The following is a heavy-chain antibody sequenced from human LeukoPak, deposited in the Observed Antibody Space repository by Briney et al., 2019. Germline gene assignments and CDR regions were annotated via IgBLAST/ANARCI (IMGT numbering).Heavy chain of an antibody. CDR2: INHSGST. D-gene: IGHD3-10*01. Sequence: SETPSLTCAVYGGSFSGYYWSWIRQPPGKGLEWIGEINHSGSTNYNPSLKSRVTISVDTSKNQFSLKLSSVTAADTAVYYCARGGVVRGATDYWGQGTLVTVSS. CDR3: ARGGVVRGATDY. CDR1: GGSFSGYY. V-gene: IGHV4-34*01. J-gene: IGHJ4*02.